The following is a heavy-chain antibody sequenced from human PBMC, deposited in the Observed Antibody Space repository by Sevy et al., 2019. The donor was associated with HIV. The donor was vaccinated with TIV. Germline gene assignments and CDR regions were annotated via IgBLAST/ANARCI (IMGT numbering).Heavy chain of an antibody. Sequence: GGSLRLSCAASGFTFSSSAMHWVRQAPGKGLEWVAVISYDGSNKYYADSVKGRFTISRDNSKNTLYLQMNSLRAEDTAVYYCASRGYSPLDAFDIWGQGTMVTVSS. CDR1: GFTFSSSA. V-gene: IGHV3-30-3*01. CDR3: ASRGYSPLDAFDI. CDR2: ISYDGSNK. D-gene: IGHD5-18*01. J-gene: IGHJ3*02.